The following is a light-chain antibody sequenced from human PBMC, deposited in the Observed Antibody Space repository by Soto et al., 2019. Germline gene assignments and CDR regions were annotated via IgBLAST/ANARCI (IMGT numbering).Light chain of an antibody. Sequence: EIVLTQSPGTLSLSPGERATLSCRASQSVSSSYLAWYQQKPGQAPRLLIYGASSRATGIPDRFSGSGSGTGFTLTISRLEPEDFAVYYCQQYGSSFYTFGQGTKLEIK. V-gene: IGKV3-20*01. CDR2: GAS. J-gene: IGKJ2*01. CDR1: QSVSSSY. CDR3: QQYGSSFYT.